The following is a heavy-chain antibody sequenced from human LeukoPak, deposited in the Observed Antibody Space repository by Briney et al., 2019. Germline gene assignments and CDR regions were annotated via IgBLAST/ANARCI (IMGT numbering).Heavy chain of an antibody. CDR2: ISAGGGIT. Sequence: PGGSLRLSCAASGFTFNNCALNWVRQAPGKGLEWVSVISAGGGITYYADSVKGRFTISRDNSKNTLFLQMDSLRDEDTAIYYCAKDLASSAYYYNHDAFDMWGQGTMVTVSS. CDR3: AKDLASSAYYYNHDAFDM. D-gene: IGHD3-22*01. V-gene: IGHV3-23*01. J-gene: IGHJ3*02. CDR1: GFTFNNCA.